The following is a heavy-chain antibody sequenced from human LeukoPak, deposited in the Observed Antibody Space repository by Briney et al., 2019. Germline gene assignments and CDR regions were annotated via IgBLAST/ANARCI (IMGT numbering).Heavy chain of an antibody. D-gene: IGHD3-22*01. CDR2: INHSGST. CDR3: ARLGYDSSGYGESYYYYMDV. V-gene: IGHV4-34*01. J-gene: IGHJ6*03. Sequence: SETLSFTCAVYGGSFSGYYWSWIRQPPGKGLEWIGEINHSGSTNYNPSLKSRVIISVDTSKNQFSLKLSSVTAADTAVYYCARLGYDSSGYGESYYYYMDVWGKGTTVTISS. CDR1: GGSFSGYY.